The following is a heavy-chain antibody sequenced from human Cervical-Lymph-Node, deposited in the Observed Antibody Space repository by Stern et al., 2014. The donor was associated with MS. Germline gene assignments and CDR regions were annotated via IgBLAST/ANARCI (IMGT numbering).Heavy chain of an antibody. J-gene: IGHJ4*02. Sequence: MQLVQSGGGLVQPGGSLRLSCAASGFSFSGYDMYWVRQATGKGLEWVSTIGTSGDSYYAGPVKGRFTISRENAKNSLYLQMHSLGAGDTAVYYCARALPDSSADYWGQGTLVTVSS. CDR1: GFSFSGYD. D-gene: IGHD6-25*01. CDR2: IGTSGDS. V-gene: IGHV3-13*01. CDR3: ARALPDSSADY.